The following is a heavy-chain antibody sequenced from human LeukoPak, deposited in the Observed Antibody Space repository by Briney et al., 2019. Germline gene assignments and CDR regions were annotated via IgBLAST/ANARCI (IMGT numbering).Heavy chain of an antibody. CDR2: ISTAGDT. D-gene: IGHD4-23*01. CDR3: ARQGTGGNGYFDL. CDR1: GLTFSRYD. V-gene: IGHV3-13*01. J-gene: IGHJ2*01. Sequence: PGGSLRLSCAASGLTFSRYDMHWVRQSTGDGLEWVSAISTAGDTYYSDSVKGRSTISRENAKNSLHLQMNSLRAGDTAVYYCARQGTGGNGYFDLWGRGTLVTVSS.